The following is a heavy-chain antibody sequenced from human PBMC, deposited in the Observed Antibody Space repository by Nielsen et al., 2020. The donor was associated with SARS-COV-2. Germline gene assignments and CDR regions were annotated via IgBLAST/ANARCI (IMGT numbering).Heavy chain of an antibody. V-gene: IGHV4-34*01. J-gene: IGHJ5*02. D-gene: IGHD1-7*01. Sequence: WIRQPPGKGLEWIGEINHSGSTNYNPSLKSRVTISVDTSKNQFSLKLSSVTAADTAVYYCARGDNWNYGSWFDPWGQGTLVTVSS. CDR3: ARGDNWNYGSWFDP. CDR2: INHSGST.